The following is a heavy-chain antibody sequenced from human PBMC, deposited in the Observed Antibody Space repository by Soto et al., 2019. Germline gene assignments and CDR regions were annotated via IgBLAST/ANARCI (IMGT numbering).Heavy chain of an antibody. CDR1: GFTFSSYS. CDR2: ISSSSSYI. D-gene: IGHD3-10*01. J-gene: IGHJ6*03. Sequence: PGGSLRLSCAASGFTFSSYSMNWVRQAPGKGLEWVSSISSSSSYIYYADTVKGRFTISRDNAKNSPYLQMNSLRDEDTAVYYCARDPATHYYGSGSYFDYYMDVWGKGTTVTVSS. CDR3: ARDPATHYYGSGSYFDYYMDV. V-gene: IGHV3-21*01.